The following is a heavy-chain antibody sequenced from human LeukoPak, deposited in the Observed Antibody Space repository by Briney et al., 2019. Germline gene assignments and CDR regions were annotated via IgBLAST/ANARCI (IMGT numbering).Heavy chain of an antibody. V-gene: IGHV3-21*01. D-gene: IGHD3-22*01. CDR2: ISSSSSYI. J-gene: IGHJ4*01. CDR3: ARDVGSSGYYYPFDY. Sequence: PGGSLRLSCAASGFTFSSYSMNWVRQAPGKGREWVSSISSSSSYIYYADSVKGRFPIPRDNAKNSLYLQMNSLRAGDTAVYYCARDVGSSGYYYPFDYWGQGTLVTVSS. CDR1: GFTFSSYS.